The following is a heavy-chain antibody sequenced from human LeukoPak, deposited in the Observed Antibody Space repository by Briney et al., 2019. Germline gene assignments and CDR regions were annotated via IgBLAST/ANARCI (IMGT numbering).Heavy chain of an antibody. Sequence: GASVKVSCKVSGYTLTELSMHWVRQAPGKGLEWMGGFDPEDGETIYAQKFQGRVTMTEDTSTDTAYMELSSLRSEDTAVYYCATVSPYSSGWYWIFDYWGQGTLVAVSS. CDR2: FDPEDGET. CDR3: ATVSPYSSGWYWIFDY. V-gene: IGHV1-24*01. CDR1: GYTLTELS. D-gene: IGHD6-19*01. J-gene: IGHJ4*02.